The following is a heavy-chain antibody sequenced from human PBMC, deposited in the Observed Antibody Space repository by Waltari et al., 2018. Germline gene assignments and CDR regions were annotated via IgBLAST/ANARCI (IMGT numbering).Heavy chain of an antibody. V-gene: IGHV4-59*11. Sequence: QMQLQESGPGLVKPSATLFITCTVPGGPINTHYWSWIRQPPGKGLEWIGYMYYSGTTNYNPSLKSRVTISVETSKNQFSLRLSSVTAADTAVYYCARDRDNSGYPRLHDWGQGTLVTVSS. CDR2: MYYSGTT. CDR3: ARDRDNSGYPRLHD. CDR1: GGPINTHY. D-gene: IGHD3-22*01. J-gene: IGHJ4*02.